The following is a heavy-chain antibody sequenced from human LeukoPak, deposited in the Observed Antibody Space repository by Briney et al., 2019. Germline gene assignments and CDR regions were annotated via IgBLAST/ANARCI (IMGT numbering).Heavy chain of an antibody. CDR3: ARDGDGSGSYRGY. CDR2: ISAYNGDT. D-gene: IGHD3-10*01. CDR1: GYTFTNYG. J-gene: IGHJ4*02. V-gene: IGHV1-18*01. Sequence: GASVKVSCQASGYTFTNYGISWVRQAPGQGLEWMGWISAYNGDTNYAQKLQGRVTMTRNTSISTAYMELSSLRSEDTAVYFCARDGDGSGSYRGYWGQGTLVTVSS.